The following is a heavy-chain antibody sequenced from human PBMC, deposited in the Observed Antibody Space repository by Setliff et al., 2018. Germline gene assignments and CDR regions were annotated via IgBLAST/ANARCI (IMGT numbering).Heavy chain of an antibody. CDR1: GFAFKTNW. CDR2: IKEDGSQR. CDR3: SSYLVS. D-gene: IGHD2-21*01. V-gene: IGHV3-7*01. Sequence: PGGSLRLSCAASGFAFKTNWMDWARQAPGKGLEWVANIKEDGSQRNYVDAVRGRFTVSRDNARNLLYLQMNSLRVDDTAVYYCSSYLVSWGQGALVTVSS. J-gene: IGHJ4*02.